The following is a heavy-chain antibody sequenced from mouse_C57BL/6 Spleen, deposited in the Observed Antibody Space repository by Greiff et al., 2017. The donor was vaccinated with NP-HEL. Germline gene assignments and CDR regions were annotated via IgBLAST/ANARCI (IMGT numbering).Heavy chain of an antibody. V-gene: IGHV14-4*01. Sequence: EVQLQQSGAELVRPGASVKLSCTASGFNIKDDYMHWVKQRPEQGLEWIGWIDPENGDTEYASKFQGKATITADTSSNTAYLQLSSLTSEDTAVYYCTTIPTRAWFAYWGQGTLVTVSA. CDR2: IDPENGDT. CDR1: GFNIKDDY. CDR3: TTIPTRAWFAY. J-gene: IGHJ3*01.